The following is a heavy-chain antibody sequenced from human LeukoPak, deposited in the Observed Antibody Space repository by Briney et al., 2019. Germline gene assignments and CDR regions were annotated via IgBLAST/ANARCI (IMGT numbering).Heavy chain of an antibody. J-gene: IGHJ3*02. CDR3: AGDYEGNLAFVM. CDR2: ISSSSTYI. CDR1: GFSFSNCS. D-gene: IGHD4-23*01. V-gene: IGHV3-21*01. Sequence: GGSLSLSCAASGFSFSNCSMNWVRQAPGKGLEWVSSISSSSTYIYYADSLEGRFTISRDNVRNSLYLQMNSLRAEDTAVYYCAGDYEGNLAFVMGGERTVVTVSS.